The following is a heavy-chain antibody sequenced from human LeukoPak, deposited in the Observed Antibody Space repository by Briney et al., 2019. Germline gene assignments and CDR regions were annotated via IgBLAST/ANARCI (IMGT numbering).Heavy chain of an antibody. CDR2: IYYSGST. D-gene: IGHD3-9*01. CDR3: ARVHLYYDILAGYNYYFDY. CDR1: DDSVSSGSYY. V-gene: IGHV4-61*01. J-gene: IGHJ4*02. Sequence: KASETLSLTCTVSDDSVSSGSYYWSWIRQPPGKGLEWIGYIYYSGSTNYNPSFKSRVTISVDTSKNQFSLKVSSVTAADTAVYYCARVHLYYDILAGYNYYFDYWGQGTLVTVSS.